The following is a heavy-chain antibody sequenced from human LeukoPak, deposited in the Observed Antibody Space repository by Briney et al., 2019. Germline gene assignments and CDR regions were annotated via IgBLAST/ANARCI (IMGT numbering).Heavy chain of an antibody. Sequence: PGGSLRLSCGASGFTFISYAMSWVRQATVKGLEWVSAVTSTSGRTYYADSVKGRFTISRDNSKNTLYLQMNSLRAEDTALYYCAKGISSISTSLDYWGPGTLVTVSS. V-gene: IGHV3-23*01. D-gene: IGHD6-6*01. CDR2: VTSTSGRT. CDR1: GFTFISYA. CDR3: AKGISSISTSLDY. J-gene: IGHJ4*02.